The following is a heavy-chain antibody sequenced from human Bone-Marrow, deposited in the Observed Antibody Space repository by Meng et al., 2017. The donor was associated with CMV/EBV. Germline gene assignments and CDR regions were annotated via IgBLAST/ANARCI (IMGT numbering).Heavy chain of an antibody. Sequence: SETLSLTCTVSGGSISSRSYYWGWIRQPPGKGLEWIGSIYYSGSTYFNPSLKSRVTISVDTSKNQFSLKLSSVTAADTAVYYCAKDHNEDTAMVGHYYYYGMDVWGQGTTVTVSS. CDR3: AKDHNEDTAMVGHYYYYGMDV. D-gene: IGHD5-18*01. V-gene: IGHV4-39*07. CDR1: GGSISSRSYY. J-gene: IGHJ6*02. CDR2: IYYSGST.